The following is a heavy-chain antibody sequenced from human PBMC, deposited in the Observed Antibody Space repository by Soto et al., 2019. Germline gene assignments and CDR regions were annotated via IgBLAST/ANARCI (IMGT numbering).Heavy chain of an antibody. D-gene: IGHD6-6*01. CDR3: ARDGFEYSSSSGYYYYGMDV. Sequence: QVQLVQSGAEVKKPGAPVKVSCKASGYTFTSYGISWVLQAPGQGLEWMGWISAYNGNTNYAQKLQGRVTMTTDTSTSTAYMELRSLRSDDTAVYYCARDGFEYSSSSGYYYYGMDVWGQGTTVTVSS. V-gene: IGHV1-18*01. J-gene: IGHJ6*02. CDR1: GYTFTSYG. CDR2: ISAYNGNT.